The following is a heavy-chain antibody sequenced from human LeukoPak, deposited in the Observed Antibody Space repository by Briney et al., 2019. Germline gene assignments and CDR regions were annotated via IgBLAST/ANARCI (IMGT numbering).Heavy chain of an antibody. D-gene: IGHD2-2*01. CDR1: GFTFSDYY. CDR2: ISSSGSTI. J-gene: IGHJ6*02. Sequence: GGSLRLSCAASGFTFSDYYMSWIRQAPGKGLEWVSYISSSGSTIYYADSVKGRFTISRDNAKNSLYLQMNSLRAEDTAVYYCARGLGYCSSTSCYVTYYYGMDVWGQGTTVTVSS. CDR3: ARGLGYCSSTSCYVTYYYGMDV. V-gene: IGHV3-11*04.